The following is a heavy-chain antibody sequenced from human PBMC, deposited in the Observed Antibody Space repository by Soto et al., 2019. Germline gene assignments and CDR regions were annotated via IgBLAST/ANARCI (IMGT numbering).Heavy chain of an antibody. V-gene: IGHV1-3*01. Sequence: ASVKVSCKASGYTFTSYAMHWVRQAPGQRLERMGWINAGNGNTKYSQKFQGRVTITTDTSTSTAYMELRSLRSDDTAVYYCARATYDDILTGYPEYFQHWGQGTLVTVSS. CDR2: INAGNGNT. CDR3: ARATYDDILTGYPEYFQH. J-gene: IGHJ1*01. D-gene: IGHD3-9*01. CDR1: GYTFTSYA.